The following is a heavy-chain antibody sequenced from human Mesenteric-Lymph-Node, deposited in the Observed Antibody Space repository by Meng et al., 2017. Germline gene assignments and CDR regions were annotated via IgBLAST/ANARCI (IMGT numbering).Heavy chain of an antibody. CDR3: ARGKQDAWELLAY. CDR1: GVSISSKIR. CDR2: IDDSGST. D-gene: IGHD1-26*01. Sequence: VTSQEPAPGLGHPWGTLALTCGVSGVSISSKIRWTWVRQPPGKGLEWIGDIDDSGSTNYNPSLNSRISISLDKSKNHFSLKVNSVTAADTAVYYCARGKQDAWELLAYWGQGALVTVSS. V-gene: IGHV4-4*02. J-gene: IGHJ4*02.